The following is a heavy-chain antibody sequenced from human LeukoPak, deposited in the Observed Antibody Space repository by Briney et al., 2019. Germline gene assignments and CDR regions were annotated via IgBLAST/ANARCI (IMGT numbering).Heavy chain of an antibody. CDR3: ASRWTRLLGRDAFDI. CDR2: LSPSTGDT. CDR1: GYTFTGYY. J-gene: IGHJ3*02. V-gene: IGHV1-2*02. D-gene: IGHD3-16*01. Sequence: ASVKVSCKASGYTFTGYYMHWVRQAPGQGLEWMGWLSPSTGDTNYALKFQGRVTMTRDTSISTAYMELSRLRPDDTAVYYCASRWTRLLGRDAFDIWGQGTVVTVSS.